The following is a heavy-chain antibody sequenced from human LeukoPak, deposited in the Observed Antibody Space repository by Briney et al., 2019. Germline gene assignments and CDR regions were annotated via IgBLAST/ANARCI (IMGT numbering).Heavy chain of an antibody. CDR3: ARRRYYDSSGYLE. CDR1: GDSVSRSDSY. CDR2: IYYSGRT. Sequence: SETLSLTCTIFGDSVSRSDSYWDWIRQPPGKGLEWIGTIYYSGRTYYSPSLKSRVTLSVDMSNNQFSLTLSSVTAAVTALYFCARRRYYDSSGYLEWGQGTLVTVSS. D-gene: IGHD3-22*01. V-gene: IGHV4-39*01. J-gene: IGHJ1*01.